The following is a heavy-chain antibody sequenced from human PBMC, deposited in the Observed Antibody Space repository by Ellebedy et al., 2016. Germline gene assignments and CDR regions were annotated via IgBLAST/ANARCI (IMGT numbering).Heavy chain of an antibody. D-gene: IGHD2-2*01. CDR2: ISANGNKR. CDR3: RQGHYADY. CDR1: GSTFSNFF. J-gene: IGHJ4*02. V-gene: IGHV3-23*01. Sequence: GGSLRLXXPVSGSTFSNFFMSWVRQPPGKGLDWLATISANGNKRDLADSVQGRFTISRDNFRNTLHLQMNNLRGEDTAVYYCRQGHYADYWGQGTLDTVSS.